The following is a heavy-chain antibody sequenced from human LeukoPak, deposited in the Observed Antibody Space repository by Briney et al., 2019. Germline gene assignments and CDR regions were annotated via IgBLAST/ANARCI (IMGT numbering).Heavy chain of an antibody. CDR2: IYYSGST. D-gene: IGHD6-19*01. CDR3: ARRFYSSGWYTDY. Sequence: PSETLSLTCTVSGGSIISSSYYWGWIRQPPGKGLEWIGSIYYSGSTYYNPSLKSRVTISVDTSKNQFSLKLSSVTAADTAVYYCARRFYSSGWYTDYWGQGTLVTVSS. CDR1: GGSIISSSYY. V-gene: IGHV4-39*01. J-gene: IGHJ4*02.